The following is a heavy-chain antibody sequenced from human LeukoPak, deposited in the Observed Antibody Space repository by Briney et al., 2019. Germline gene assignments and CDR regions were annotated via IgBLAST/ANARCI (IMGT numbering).Heavy chain of an antibody. CDR2: INNDGKLV. V-gene: IGHV3-74*01. CDR1: GFIFRNYW. CDR3: VRGLGDV. Sequence: PGGSLRLSCSASGFIFRNYWMHWVRQAPGKGPVWVSRINNDGKLVTYADSVKGRFTISRDSAKDTVFLQMNSRRVEDTALYYCVRGLGDVWGKGTLVTVSS. J-gene: IGHJ6*04. D-gene: IGHD4-11*01.